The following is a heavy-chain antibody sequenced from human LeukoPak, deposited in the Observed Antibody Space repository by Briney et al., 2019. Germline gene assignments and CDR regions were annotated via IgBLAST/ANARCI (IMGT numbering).Heavy chain of an antibody. CDR2: MNPNSGNT. Sequence: GASVKVSCKASGYTFTSYDINWVRQATGQGLEWMGWMNPNSGNTGYAQKFQGRVTMTRNTSISTAYMELSSLRSEDTAVYYCARQRITMVRGVIITFFRSYYYMDVWGKGTTVTISS. J-gene: IGHJ6*03. V-gene: IGHV1-8*01. CDR3: ARQRITMVRGVIITFFRSYYYMDV. D-gene: IGHD3-10*01. CDR1: GYTFTSYD.